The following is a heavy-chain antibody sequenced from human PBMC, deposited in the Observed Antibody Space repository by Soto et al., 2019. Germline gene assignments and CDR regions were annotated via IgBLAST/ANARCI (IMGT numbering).Heavy chain of an antibody. Sequence: GGSLRLSCAASGFTFSSYAMHWVRQAPGKGLEWVAVISYDGSNKYYADSVKGRFTISRDNSKNTLYLQMNSLRAEDTAVYYCARDYRDTYYYDSSGFPGIAGYFQHWGQGTLVTVSS. J-gene: IGHJ1*01. CDR3: ARDYRDTYYYDSSGFPGIAGYFQH. V-gene: IGHV3-30-3*01. CDR2: ISYDGSNK. D-gene: IGHD3-22*01. CDR1: GFTFSSYA.